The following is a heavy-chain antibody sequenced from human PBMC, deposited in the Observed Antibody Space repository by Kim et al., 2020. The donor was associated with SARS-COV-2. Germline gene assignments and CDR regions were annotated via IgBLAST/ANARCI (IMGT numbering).Heavy chain of an antibody. CDR3: ARVQSSSRYYYFDY. CDR1: GGSISSYY. Sequence: SETLSLTCTVSGGSISSYYWSWIRQPAGKGLEWIGRIYTSGSTNYNPSLKSRVTMSVDTSKNQFSLKLSSVTAADTAVYYCARVQSSSRYYYFDYWGQGTLVTVSS. V-gene: IGHV4-4*07. D-gene: IGHD6-13*01. J-gene: IGHJ4*02. CDR2: IYTSGST.